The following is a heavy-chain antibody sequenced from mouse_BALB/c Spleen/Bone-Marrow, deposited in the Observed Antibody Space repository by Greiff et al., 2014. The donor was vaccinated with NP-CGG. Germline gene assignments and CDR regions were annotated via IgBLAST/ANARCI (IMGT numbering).Heavy chain of an antibody. V-gene: IGHV4-1*02. CDR3: AHRYDVAMDY. CDR1: GFDFSRYW. D-gene: IGHD2-14*01. CDR2: INPDSSTI. J-gene: IGHJ4*01. Sequence: EVKLVESGGGLVQPGGSLKLSCAASGFDFSRYWMSWVRQAPGKGLEWIGEINPDSSTINYTPSLKDKFIISRDNAKNTLYLQMSKVRSKDTALYYCAHRYDVAMDYWGQGTSVTVSS.